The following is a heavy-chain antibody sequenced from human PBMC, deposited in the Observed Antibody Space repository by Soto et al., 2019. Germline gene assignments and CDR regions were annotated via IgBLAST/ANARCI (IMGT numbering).Heavy chain of an antibody. CDR3: ARAPTYYDCWSGYYSGVDWFDP. CDR2: IYSGGST. Sequence: GGSLRLSCAASGFTVSSNYMSWVRQAPGKGLEWVSVIYSGGSTYYADSVKGRFTISRDNSKNTLYLQMNSLRAEDTAVYYCARAPTYYDCWSGYYSGVDWFDPWGQGTLVTVSS. V-gene: IGHV3-53*01. J-gene: IGHJ5*02. D-gene: IGHD3-3*01. CDR1: GFTVSSNY.